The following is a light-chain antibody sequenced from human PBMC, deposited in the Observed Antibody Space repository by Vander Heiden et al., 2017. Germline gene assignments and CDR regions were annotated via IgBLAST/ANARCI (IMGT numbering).Light chain of an antibody. CDR3: MQPLQTPWT. V-gene: IGKV2-28*01. J-gene: IGKJ1*01. CDR2: LGS. CDR1: QSLLHGNGDNY. Sequence: DILRTPTPLSLPVTPTEPASSSCRSSQSLLHGNGDNYLHWYLQQTGQSPQLLIYLGSFRISGVPDTLSGSGSGKYFTLKISRVEAEDVGVYYCMQPLQTPWTFGQGTKVEIK.